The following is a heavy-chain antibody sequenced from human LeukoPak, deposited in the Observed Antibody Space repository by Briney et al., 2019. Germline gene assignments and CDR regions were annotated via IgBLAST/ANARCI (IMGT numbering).Heavy chain of an antibody. CDR3: ARGQYYDSSGYYHYYYYYGMDV. CDR1: GYTFTSYD. J-gene: IGHJ6*02. CDR2: MNPNSGNT. Sequence: ASVKVSCKASGYTFTSYDINWVRQATGQGLEWMGWMNPNSGNTGYAQKFQGRVTMTRNTSISTAYMELSSLRSEDTAVYYCARGQYYDSSGYYHYYYYYGMDVWGQGTTVTVSS. D-gene: IGHD3-22*01. V-gene: IGHV1-8*01.